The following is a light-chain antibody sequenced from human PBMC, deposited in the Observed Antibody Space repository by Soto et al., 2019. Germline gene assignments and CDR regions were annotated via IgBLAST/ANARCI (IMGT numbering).Light chain of an antibody. CDR3: QQYNSYPWT. V-gene: IGKV1-5*03. CDR2: KAS. CDR1: QSISSW. J-gene: IGKJ1*01. Sequence: DIQMTQSPSTLSASVGDRVTITCRASQSISSWLAWYQQKPGKAPKLLIYKASSLESVVPSRFSGSGSGTEFTLTISSLQPDDFATDDCQQYNSYPWTFGQGTKVEIK.